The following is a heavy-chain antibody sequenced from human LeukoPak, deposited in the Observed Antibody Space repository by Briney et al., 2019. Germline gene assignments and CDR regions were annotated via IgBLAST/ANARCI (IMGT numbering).Heavy chain of an antibody. CDR2: MNPNSGNT. CDR3: ATTITHSGSYFWFDP. V-gene: IGHV1-8*01. D-gene: IGHD1-26*01. CDR1: GYTFTSYD. J-gene: IGHJ5*02. Sequence: ASVKVSCKASGYTFTSYDINWVRQATGQGLEWMGWMNPNSGNTGYAQKFQGRVTMTRNTSISTAYMELSSLRSEDTAVYYCATTITHSGSYFWFDPWGQGTLVTISS.